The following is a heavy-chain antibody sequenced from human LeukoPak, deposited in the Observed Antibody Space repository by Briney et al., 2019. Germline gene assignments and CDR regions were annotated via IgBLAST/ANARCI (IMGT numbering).Heavy chain of an antibody. J-gene: IGHJ4*02. D-gene: IGHD5-18*01. CDR3: ASRGYSYGSLFDY. V-gene: IGHV3-23*01. CDR1: GFTLSSYA. CDR2: VDGGGGGT. Sequence: GGSLRLSCAASGFTLSSYAMTWVRQAPGRGLEWVSSVDGGGGGTYYADSVKGRFTISRDNSKDTLYLQMNGPRAEDTAVYYCASRGYSYGSLFDYWGQGTLVTVSS.